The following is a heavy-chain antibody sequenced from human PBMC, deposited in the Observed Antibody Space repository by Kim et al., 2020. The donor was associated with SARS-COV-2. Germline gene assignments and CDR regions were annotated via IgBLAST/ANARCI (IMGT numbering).Heavy chain of an antibody. D-gene: IGHD6-13*01. CDR1: GYTFTGYY. CDR3: ARDPPTAAGTPPAEDFDY. CDR2: INPNSGGT. V-gene: IGHV1-2*02. J-gene: IGHJ4*02. Sequence: ASVKVSCKASGYTFTGYYMHWVRQAPGQGLEWMGWINPNSGGTNYAQKFQGRVTMTRDTSISTAYMELSRLRSDDTAVYYCARDPPTAAGTPPAEDFDYWGQGTLVTVSS.